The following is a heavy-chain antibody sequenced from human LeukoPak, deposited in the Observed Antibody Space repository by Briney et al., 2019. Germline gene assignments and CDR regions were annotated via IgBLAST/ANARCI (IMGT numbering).Heavy chain of an antibody. J-gene: IGHJ4*02. Sequence: SETLSLTCAVYGGSFSGYYWSWIRQPPGKGLEWIGEINHSGSTNYNPSLKSRVTISVDTSKNQFSLKLSFVTAADTAVYYCARTPRGDFWSGYPIDYWGQGTLVTVSS. CDR2: INHSGST. CDR1: GGSFSGYY. D-gene: IGHD3-3*01. V-gene: IGHV4-34*01. CDR3: ARTPRGDFWSGYPIDY.